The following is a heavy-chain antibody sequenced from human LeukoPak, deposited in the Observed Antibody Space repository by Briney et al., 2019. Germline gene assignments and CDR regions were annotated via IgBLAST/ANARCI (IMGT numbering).Heavy chain of an antibody. Sequence: GGSLRLSCAASGFTFSSYSMNWVRQAPGKGLERVSYISSSSSTIYYADSVKGRFTISRDNAKNSLYLQMNSLRAEDTAVYYCAREAVRGVILYSGQGTLVTVSS. CDR3: AREAVRGVILY. D-gene: IGHD3-10*01. J-gene: IGHJ4*02. V-gene: IGHV3-48*01. CDR2: ISSSSSTI. CDR1: GFTFSSYS.